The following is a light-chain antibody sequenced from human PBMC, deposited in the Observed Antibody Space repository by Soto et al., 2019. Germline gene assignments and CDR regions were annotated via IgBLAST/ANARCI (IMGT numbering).Light chain of an antibody. CDR3: QQRSNLPLT. CDR1: QSITSY. CDR2: DAS. V-gene: IGKV3-11*01. Sequence: EIVLTQSPATLSLSPGDRATLSCRASQSITSYLAWYQQKPGQAPSLLIYDASNRATGIPHRFSGSGSGTDFTLTISSLEPEDFAVYYCQQRSNLPLTFGGGTKVEIK. J-gene: IGKJ4*01.